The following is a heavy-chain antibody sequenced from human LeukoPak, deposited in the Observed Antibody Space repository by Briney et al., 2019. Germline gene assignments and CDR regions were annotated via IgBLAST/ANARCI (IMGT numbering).Heavy chain of an antibody. V-gene: IGHV4-4*02. CDR2: IYHSGST. CDR3: ARAEPRSITMIVVVNNPDAFDI. J-gene: IGHJ3*02. CDR1: GASISSSNW. Sequence: SETLSLTCAVSGASISSSNWWSWVRQPPGKGLEWIGEIYHSGSTNYNPSLNPSLKSRVTISVDKSKNQFSLKLNSVTAADTAVYYCARAEPRSITMIVVVNNPDAFDIWGQGTMVTVSS. D-gene: IGHD3-22*01.